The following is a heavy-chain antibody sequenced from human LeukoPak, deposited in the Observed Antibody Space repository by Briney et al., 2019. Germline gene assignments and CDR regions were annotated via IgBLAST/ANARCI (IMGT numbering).Heavy chain of an antibody. D-gene: IGHD3-22*01. CDR2: MNPNSGNT. V-gene: IGHV1-8*01. CDR3: ARRYSDSGNYYYMDV. CDR1: GYTFTSYD. Sequence: ASVKVSCKASGYTFTSYDINWVRQATGQGLEWMGWMNPNSGNTGYAQNFQGRVTMTRNTSISTAYMDLSSLRSEGTAVYYCARRYSDSGNYYYMDVWGKGTTVTISS. J-gene: IGHJ6*03.